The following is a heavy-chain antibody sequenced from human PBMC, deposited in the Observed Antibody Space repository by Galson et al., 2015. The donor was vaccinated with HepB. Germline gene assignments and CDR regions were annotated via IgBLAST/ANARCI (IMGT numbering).Heavy chain of an antibody. CDR2: IYPDDSDI. CDR3: ARHMEWEHGNAFDI. D-gene: IGHD1-26*01. Sequence: QSGAEVKKPGESLKISCKGSGFSFTTYWIAWVRQMPGKGLEWMGLIYPDDSDIKYSPSFQGQVTISADKSIGTAYLQWSSLKASDTAMYYCARHMEWEHGNAFDIWGRGTMLTVAS. CDR1: GFSFTTYW. V-gene: IGHV5-51*01. J-gene: IGHJ3*02.